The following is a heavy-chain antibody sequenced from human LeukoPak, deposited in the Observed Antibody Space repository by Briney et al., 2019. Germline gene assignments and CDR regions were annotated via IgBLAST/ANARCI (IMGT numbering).Heavy chain of an antibody. CDR3: ARDNGWNWDDAFDI. Sequence: SETLSLTCTVSGGSISSSYYYWGWIRQPPGKGLEWIGSIYSSGSTYYNPSLKSRVTISVDTSKNQFSLKLTSVTAADTAVYYCARDNGWNWDDAFDIWGQGTMVTVSS. CDR1: GGSISSSYYY. D-gene: IGHD1-7*01. CDR2: IYSSGST. V-gene: IGHV4-39*07. J-gene: IGHJ3*02.